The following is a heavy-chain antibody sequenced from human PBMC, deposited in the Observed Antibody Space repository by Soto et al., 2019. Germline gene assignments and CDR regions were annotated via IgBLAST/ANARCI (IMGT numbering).Heavy chain of an antibody. CDR3: ARDRDCSSTSCPYYYYYMDV. Sequence: ASVKVSCKASGYTFTSYDINWVRQATGQGLEWMGWMNPNSGNTGYAQKFQGRVTMTRKTSISTAYMELSSLRSEATAVYYCARDRDCSSTSCPYYYYYMDVWGKGTTVTVSS. CDR1: GYTFTSYD. V-gene: IGHV1-8*01. D-gene: IGHD2-2*01. J-gene: IGHJ6*03. CDR2: MNPNSGNT.